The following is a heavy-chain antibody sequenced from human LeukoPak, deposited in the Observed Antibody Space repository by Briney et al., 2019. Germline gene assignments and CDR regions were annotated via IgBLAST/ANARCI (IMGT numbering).Heavy chain of an antibody. CDR2: INPNSGGT. CDR3: ARDRGSSSLRGYFDY. J-gene: IGHJ4*02. D-gene: IGHD6-6*01. CDR1: GYTFTSYG. Sequence: GASVKVSCKASGYTFTSYGISWVRQAPGQGLEWMGWINPNSGGTNYAQKFQGRVTMTRDTSISTAYMELSRLRSDDTAVYYCARDRGSSSLRGYFDYWGQGTLVTVSS. V-gene: IGHV1-2*02.